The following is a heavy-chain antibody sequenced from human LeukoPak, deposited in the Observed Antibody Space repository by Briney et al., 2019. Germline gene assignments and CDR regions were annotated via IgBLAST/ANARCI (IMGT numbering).Heavy chain of an antibody. D-gene: IGHD4-17*01. CDR2: INPDIGVT. V-gene: IGHV1-2*02. J-gene: IGHJ4*02. CDR1: GYTFTGYY. Sequence: ASVKVSCKASGYTFTGYYMHWVRQAPGQGLEWMGWINPDIGVTKYAQKFQDRVTMTRDTSIGTAYMELSRLRSDDTAVYYCARQDYGDFLQPAGYWGQGTLVTVSS. CDR3: ARQDYGDFLQPAGY.